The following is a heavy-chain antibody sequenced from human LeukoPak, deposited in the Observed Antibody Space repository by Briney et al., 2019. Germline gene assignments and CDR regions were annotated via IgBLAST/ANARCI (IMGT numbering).Heavy chain of an antibody. CDR1: GGSISSHY. CDR2: IYYSGST. V-gene: IGHV4-59*11. Sequence: SETLSLTCTVSGGSISSHYWSWIRQPPAKGLEWIGYIYYSGSTNYNPSLKSRVTISVDTSKNQFSLKLSSVTAADTAVYYCARGPVGYYYYYYMDVWGKGTTVTVSS. CDR3: ARGPVGYYYYYYMDV. J-gene: IGHJ6*03.